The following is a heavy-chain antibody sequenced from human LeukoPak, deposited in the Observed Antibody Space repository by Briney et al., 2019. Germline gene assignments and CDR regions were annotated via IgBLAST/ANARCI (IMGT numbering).Heavy chain of an antibody. V-gene: IGHV3-53*01. J-gene: IGHJ3*02. CDR3: ARAGIYGSGSLDAFDI. CDR2: IYSAGST. CDR1: GFTVSSNY. D-gene: IGHD3-10*01. Sequence: GGSLRLSCAASGFTVSSNYMGWVRQAPGKGLEWVSVIYSAGSTYYADSVKGRFTISRDDSKNTLYLRMNSLRAEDTAVYYCARAGIYGSGSLDAFDIWGQGTMVTVSS.